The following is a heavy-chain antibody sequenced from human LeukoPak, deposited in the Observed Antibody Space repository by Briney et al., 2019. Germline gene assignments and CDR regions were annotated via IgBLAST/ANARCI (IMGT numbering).Heavy chain of an antibody. CDR2: IKSKTDGGTT. J-gene: IGHJ4*02. V-gene: IGHV3-15*01. CDR3: TTAPVVIIDY. D-gene: IGHD3-22*01. CDR1: GFTLNNAW. Sequence: GGCLRLSCAASGFTLNNAWMTWVRQAPGKGLERVGRIKSKTDGGTTDYAAPVKGRFTISRDDSKNTLYLHMNSLKTEDTAVYYCTTAPVVIIDYWGQGTLVTVSS.